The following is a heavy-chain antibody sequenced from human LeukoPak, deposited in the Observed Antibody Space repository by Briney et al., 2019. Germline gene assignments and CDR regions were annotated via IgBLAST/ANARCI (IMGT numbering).Heavy chain of an antibody. Sequence: ASVKVSCKASGYTFTSYAMHWVRQAPGQRLEWMGRINTGNGDTKYSQKFQGRVTITSDISASTAYMELSSLRSEDTAVFYCARTPRIAAPGGDVFDIWGQGTMVTVSS. CDR2: INTGNGDT. CDR1: GYTFTSYA. J-gene: IGHJ3*02. D-gene: IGHD6-13*01. V-gene: IGHV1-3*04. CDR3: ARTPRIAAPGGDVFDI.